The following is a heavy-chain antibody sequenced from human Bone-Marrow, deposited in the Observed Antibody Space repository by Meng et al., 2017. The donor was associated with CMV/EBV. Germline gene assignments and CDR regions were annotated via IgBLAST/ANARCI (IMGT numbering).Heavy chain of an antibody. J-gene: IGHJ4*02. CDR2: ISSSSSYI. V-gene: IGHV3-21*01. D-gene: IGHD3-22*01. CDR1: FSSYS. Sequence: FSSYSMNWVRQAPGKGLEWVSSISSSSSYIYYADSVKGRFTISRDNAKNSLYLQMNSLRAEDTAVYYCARDETYYYDSSGYYYGVFGYWGQGTLVTVSS. CDR3: ARDETYYYDSSGYYYGVFGY.